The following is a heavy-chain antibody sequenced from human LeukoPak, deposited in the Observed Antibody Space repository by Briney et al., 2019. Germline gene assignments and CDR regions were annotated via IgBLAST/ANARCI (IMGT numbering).Heavy chain of an antibody. CDR3: ARDPYSGNYGAYYYYYMDV. CDR2: ISSSSYI. V-gene: IGHV3-21*06. J-gene: IGHJ6*03. CDR1: GFTFSSYW. Sequence: PGGSLRLSCAASGFTFSSYWMTWVRQAPGKGLEWVSSISSSSYIYYADSVKGRFTISRDNAKNSLYLQMDSLRVEDTAEYYCARDPYSGNYGAYYYYYMDVWGKGTTVTVSS. D-gene: IGHD1-26*01.